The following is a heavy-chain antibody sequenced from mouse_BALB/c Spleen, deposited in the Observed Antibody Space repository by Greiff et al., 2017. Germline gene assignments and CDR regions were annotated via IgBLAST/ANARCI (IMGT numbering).Heavy chain of an antibody. D-gene: IGHD2-14*01. V-gene: IGHV5-12-2*01. Sequence: EVQVVESGGGLVQPGGSLKLSCAASGFTFSSYTMSWVRQTPEKRLEWVAYISNGGGSTYYPDTVKGRFTISRDNAKNTLYLQMSSLKSEDTAMYYCARHEREVRQGYAMDYWGQGTSVTVSS. CDR2: ISNGGGST. CDR1: GFTFSSYT. CDR3: ARHEREVRQGYAMDY. J-gene: IGHJ4*01.